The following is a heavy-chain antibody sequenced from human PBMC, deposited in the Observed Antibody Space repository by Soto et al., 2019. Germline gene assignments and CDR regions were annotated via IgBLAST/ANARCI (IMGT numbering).Heavy chain of an antibody. Sequence: VQLVESGGGVVQPGRSLRLSCAASGFTFSSYAMHWVRQAPGKGLEWVAVISYDGSNKYYADSVKGRFTISRDNSKDTLYLQKNSQGAEDTAVYYCARVSYYYDSSGYLDSCGYWGQGTLVTVSS. CDR1: GFTFSSYA. J-gene: IGHJ4*02. D-gene: IGHD3-22*01. V-gene: IGHV3-30-3*01. CDR3: ARVSYYYDSSGYLDSCGY. CDR2: ISYDGSNK.